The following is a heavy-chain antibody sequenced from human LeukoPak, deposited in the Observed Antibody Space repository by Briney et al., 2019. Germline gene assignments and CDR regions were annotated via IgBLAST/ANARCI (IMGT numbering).Heavy chain of an antibody. CDR3: ATQRGTIFGVVSYGMDV. V-gene: IGHV1-24*01. CDR1: GYTLTELS. Sequence: ASVKVSCKVSGYTLTELSMHWVRQAPGKGLEWMGGFDPEDGETIYAQKFQGRVTMTEDTSTDTAYMELSSLRSEDTAVYYCATQRGTIFGVVSYGMDVWSQGTTVTVSS. J-gene: IGHJ6*02. CDR2: FDPEDGET. D-gene: IGHD3-3*01.